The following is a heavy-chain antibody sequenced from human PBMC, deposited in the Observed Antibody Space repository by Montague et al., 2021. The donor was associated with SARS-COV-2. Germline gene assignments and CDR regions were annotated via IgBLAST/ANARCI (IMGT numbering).Heavy chain of an antibody. CDR2: XYGDDDN. D-gene: IGHD3-9*01. CDR1: GFSLSTSEVG. V-gene: IGHV2-5*02. Sequence: PALVKPTQTLTLTCTFSGFSLSTSEVGVGWIRQPPGKAPEFLALXYGDDDNRYKPSLKSRLTITKVTSKNQVVLTMTNVDPVDTATYYCARFGILRYFDPWGQGTLVTVSS. J-gene: IGHJ5*02. CDR3: ARFGILRYFDP.